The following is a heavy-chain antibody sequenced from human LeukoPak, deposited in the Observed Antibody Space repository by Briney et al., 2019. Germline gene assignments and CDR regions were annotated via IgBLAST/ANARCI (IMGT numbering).Heavy chain of an antibody. CDR1: GFTVSSTY. CDR3: ARGLTNY. CDR2: IYSDGKV. V-gene: IGHV3-53*01. Sequence: GGSLRLSCAASGFTVSSTYMSWVRQTPGKGLEWVSVIYSDGKVYYIDSVKGRFTISRDTSKNTVYLQMNSLRVEDTAVYYCARGLTNYWGQGTLVTVSS. J-gene: IGHJ4*02.